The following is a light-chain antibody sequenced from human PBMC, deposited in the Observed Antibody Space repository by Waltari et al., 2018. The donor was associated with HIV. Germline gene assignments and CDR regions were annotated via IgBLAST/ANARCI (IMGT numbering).Light chain of an antibody. CDR1: QSLLDSNGYNY. V-gene: IGKV2-28*01. Sequence: DIVMTQSPLSLPVTPGEPASISCRSRQSLLDSNGYNYLDWYLQKPGQSPQLLIYLGSNRASGVPDRFSGSGSGTDFTLKISRVEAEDVGVYYCIQALKHPRTFGQGTKVEIK. CDR2: LGS. J-gene: IGKJ1*01. CDR3: IQALKHPRT.